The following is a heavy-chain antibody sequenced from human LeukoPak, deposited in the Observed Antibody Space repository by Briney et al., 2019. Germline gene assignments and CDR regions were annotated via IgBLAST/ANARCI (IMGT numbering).Heavy chain of an antibody. Sequence: PGGSLRLSCAASGLTFSNAYMNWVRQAPGKGLEWVAVISYDGSNKYYADSVKGRFTISRDNSKNTLYLQMNSLRAEDTAVYYATTGDSWGQGTLVTVSS. CDR1: GLTFSNAY. D-gene: IGHD1-14*01. J-gene: IGHJ4*02. V-gene: IGHV3-30*03. CDR3: TTGDS. CDR2: ISYDGSNK.